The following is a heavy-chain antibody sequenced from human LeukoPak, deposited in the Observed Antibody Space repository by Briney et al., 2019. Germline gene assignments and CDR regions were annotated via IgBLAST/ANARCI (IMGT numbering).Heavy chain of an antibody. CDR1: GDSISSGDYY. V-gene: IGHV4-30-4*08. CDR3: ALRLAAAAGAWFDP. Sequence: SQALFLTCTVSGDSISSGDYYWSWIRRPPGKGLEWIGYIYYSGSTYYNPSLKSRVTISVDTSKNQFSLKLSSVTAADTAVYYCALRLAAAAGAWFDPWGQGTLVTVSS. D-gene: IGHD6-13*01. CDR2: IYYSGST. J-gene: IGHJ5*02.